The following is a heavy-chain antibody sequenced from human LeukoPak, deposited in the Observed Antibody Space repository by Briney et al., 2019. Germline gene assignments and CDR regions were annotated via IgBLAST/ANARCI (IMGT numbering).Heavy chain of an antibody. V-gene: IGHV3-66*01. CDR3: ARAVGPFDI. CDR1: GFTFSSYS. CDR2: MYRGGST. J-gene: IGHJ3*02. Sequence: GGSLRLSCVASGFTFSSYSMNWVRQAPGKGLEWVSVMYRGGSTYYADSVQGRFTMSRDNSKNTLYLQMNSLRAEDTAVYYCARAVGPFDIWGQGTIVIVSS.